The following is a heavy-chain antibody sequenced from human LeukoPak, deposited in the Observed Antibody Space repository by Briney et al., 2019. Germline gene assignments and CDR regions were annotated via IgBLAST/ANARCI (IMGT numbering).Heavy chain of an antibody. V-gene: IGHV3-30-3*01. J-gene: IGHJ6*02. CDR1: GFTFSSYA. CDR2: TSYDGSNK. CDR3: ARDKLLMVYAIPYYYYGMDV. D-gene: IGHD2-8*01. Sequence: PGRSLRLSCAASGFTFSSYAMHWVRQAPGKGLEWVAVTSYDGSNKYYADSVKGRFTISRDNSKDTLYLQMNSLRAEDTAVYYCARDKLLMVYAIPYYYYGMDVWGQGTTVTVSS.